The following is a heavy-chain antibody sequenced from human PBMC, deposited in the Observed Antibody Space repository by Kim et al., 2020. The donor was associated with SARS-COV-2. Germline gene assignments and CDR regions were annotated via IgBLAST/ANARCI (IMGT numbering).Heavy chain of an antibody. CDR2: ISYDGIRK. V-gene: IGHV3-30*18. CDR1: GFTFSIYG. J-gene: IGHJ4*02. Sequence: GGSLRLSCAASGFTFSIYGMYWVRQAPGKGLEWVAYISYDGIRKYYADSVRGRFTISRDNSKNTQYLQMNSLRTEDTAVYYCAKVAGTQYYFDSWGQGTLVTVSS. D-gene: IGHD6-13*01. CDR3: AKVAGTQYYFDS.